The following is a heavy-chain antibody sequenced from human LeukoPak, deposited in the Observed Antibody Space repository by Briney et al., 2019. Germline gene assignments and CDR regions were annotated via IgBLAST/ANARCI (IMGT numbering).Heavy chain of an antibody. D-gene: IGHD2-2*01. J-gene: IGHJ4*02. CDR1: GYTFTSYD. V-gene: IGHV1-8*01. Sequence: GASVKVSCKASGYTFTSYDINWVRQATGQGLEWMGWMNPNSGNTGYAQKFQGRVTMTRDTSTSTVYMELSSLRSEDTAVYYCARAGWASPAAISEDYWGQGTLVTVSS. CDR3: ARAGWASPAAISEDY. CDR2: MNPNSGNT.